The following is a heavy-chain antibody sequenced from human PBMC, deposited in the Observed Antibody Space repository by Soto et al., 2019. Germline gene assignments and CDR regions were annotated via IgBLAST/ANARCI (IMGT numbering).Heavy chain of an antibody. D-gene: IGHD1-26*01. CDR1: GYTFTSYA. J-gene: IGHJ6*02. CDR3: ARGELRYWYTMDV. V-gene: IGHV1-3*04. CDR2: ILTGNGNT. Sequence: VASVKVSCKASGYTFTSYALHWLRQAPGQRPEWMGWILTGNGNTKYSQNFQGRVTIARDTFARTAYMELSSLRSEDTAVYYCARGELRYWYTMDVWGQGTTVTVSS.